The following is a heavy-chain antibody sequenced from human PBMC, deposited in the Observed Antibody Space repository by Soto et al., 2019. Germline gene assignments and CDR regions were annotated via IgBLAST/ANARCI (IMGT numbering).Heavy chain of an antibody. Sequence: ESLKISCKGSGYSFTSYWISRVRQMPGKGLEWMGRIDPSDSYTNYSPSFQGHVTISADKSISTAYLQWSSLKASDTAMYYCARQNEDIVVVPADHFDYWGQGTLVTVSS. V-gene: IGHV5-10-1*01. CDR1: GYSFTSYW. CDR3: ARQNEDIVVVPADHFDY. J-gene: IGHJ4*02. D-gene: IGHD2-2*01. CDR2: IDPSDSYT.